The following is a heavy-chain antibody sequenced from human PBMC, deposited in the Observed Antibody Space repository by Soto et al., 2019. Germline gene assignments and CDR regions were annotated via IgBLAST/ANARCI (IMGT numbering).Heavy chain of an antibody. J-gene: IGHJ5*02. CDR2: IFSGDNT. Sequence: EVPLVESGGGLIQPGGSLRLSCAASGLSVYTDYMTWVRQAPGKGLEYVSVIFSGDNTFYADSVQCRFTISRDNSKNTLYLQMNNLRAEDTAVYYCARGGGYCSGGGCYPHEFDPWGQGTLVIVSS. D-gene: IGHD2-15*01. CDR1: GLSVYTDY. CDR3: ARGGGYCSGGGCYPHEFDP. V-gene: IGHV3-53*01.